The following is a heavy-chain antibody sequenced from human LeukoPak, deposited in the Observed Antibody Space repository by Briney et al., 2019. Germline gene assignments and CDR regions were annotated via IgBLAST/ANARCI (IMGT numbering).Heavy chain of an antibody. CDR3: AKGPGSSGPTGAYYYYYGMDV. D-gene: IGHD3-22*01. CDR1: GFTFSSYA. V-gene: IGHV3-23*01. Sequence: PGASLRLSCAASGFTFSSYAMSWVRQAPGKGLEWVSAISGSGGSTYYADSVKGRFTISRDNSKNTLYQQMNSLRAEDTAVYYCAKGPGSSGPTGAYYYYYGMDVWGQGTTVTVSS. J-gene: IGHJ6*02. CDR2: ISGSGGST.